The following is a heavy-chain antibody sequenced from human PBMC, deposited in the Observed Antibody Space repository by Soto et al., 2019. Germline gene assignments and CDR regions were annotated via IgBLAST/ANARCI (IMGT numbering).Heavy chain of an antibody. J-gene: IGHJ5*02. D-gene: IGHD4-4*01. Sequence: QVQLVQSGAEVKKPGASVKVSCKASGYTFTSYYMHWVRQAPGQGLEWMGIINPSGGSTSYAQKFQGRVTLTRDPSTSTVYMELSSLRSEDTAVYYCARERMTTNWFDPWGQGTLVTVSS. CDR2: INPSGGST. CDR3: ARERMTTNWFDP. CDR1: GYTFTSYY. V-gene: IGHV1-46*01.